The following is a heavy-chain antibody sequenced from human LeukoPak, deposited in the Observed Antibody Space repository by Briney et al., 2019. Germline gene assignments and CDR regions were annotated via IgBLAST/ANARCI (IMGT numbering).Heavy chain of an antibody. D-gene: IGHD3-9*01. CDR1: GFTFSSYA. Sequence: GGSLRLSCAASGFTFSSYAMSWVRQAPGKGLEWVAVISSDGSNKYYADSVKGRFTISRDNSKNTLYLQMNSLRAEDTAVYYCAKDRVDDILTGYRTMEPENYYYYYGMDVWGQGTTVTVSS. CDR2: ISSDGSNK. V-gene: IGHV3-30*04. J-gene: IGHJ6*02. CDR3: AKDRVDDILTGYRTMEPENYYYYYGMDV.